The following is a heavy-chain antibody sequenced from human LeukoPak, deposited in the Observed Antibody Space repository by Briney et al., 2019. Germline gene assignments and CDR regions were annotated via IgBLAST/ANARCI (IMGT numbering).Heavy chain of an antibody. V-gene: IGHV1-18*01. CDR3: ARDQYYDSKGWFDP. Sequence: ASVKVSCKASGYTFTSYGISWVRQAPGQGLEWMGWISGYNGHTNYAQELQGRVTMTTDTSTSTAYMELRSLRSDDTAVYYCARDQYYDSKGWFDPWGQGTLVTVSS. J-gene: IGHJ5*02. CDR1: GYTFTSYG. CDR2: ISGYNGHT. D-gene: IGHD3-16*01.